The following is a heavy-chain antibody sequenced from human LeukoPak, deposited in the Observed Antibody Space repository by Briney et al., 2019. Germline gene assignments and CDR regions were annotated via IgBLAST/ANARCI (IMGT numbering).Heavy chain of an antibody. CDR1: GGSFSGYY. D-gene: IGHD1-26*01. J-gene: IGHJ6*03. CDR3: ARDRGVVGLTSRARYYYMDV. Sequence: SETLSLTCAVYGGSFSGYYWSWIRQPPGKGLEWIGEINHSGSTNYNPSLKSRVIISVDTSKNQFSLKLSSVTAADTAVYYCARDRGVVGLTSRARYYYMDVWGKGTTVTVSS. CDR2: INHSGST. V-gene: IGHV4-34*01.